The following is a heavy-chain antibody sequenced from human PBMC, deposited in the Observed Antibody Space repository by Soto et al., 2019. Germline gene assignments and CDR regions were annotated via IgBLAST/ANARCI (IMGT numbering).Heavy chain of an antibody. CDR2: ITTSSAYI. D-gene: IGHD2-21*01. CDR1: GFTFNTYD. J-gene: IGHJ5*02. Sequence: EVQLVESGGGLVKPGGSLSLSCAASGFTFNTYDMNWVRQAPGKGLEWVSYITTSSAYIYYAESLKGRITISRDNPKISLFLQMNSLRAEDTAVYYCVRSGTARLLRHSWFDTWGQGALVTVSS. V-gene: IGHV3-21*01. CDR3: VRSGTARLLRHSWFDT.